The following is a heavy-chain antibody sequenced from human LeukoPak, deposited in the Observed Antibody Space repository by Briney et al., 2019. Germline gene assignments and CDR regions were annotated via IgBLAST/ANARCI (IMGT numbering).Heavy chain of an antibody. D-gene: IGHD3-22*01. Sequence: GASVKVSCKASVYTFTTYGISWVRQAPGQGREWMGWISGYNGNTKYAQKLQGRATMTTDTSTSTAYMELRSLRSDDTAVYYCARERPKTPYYDSSGYWADWGQGTLVTVSS. J-gene: IGHJ4*02. CDR2: ISGYNGNT. CDR1: VYTFTTYG. CDR3: ARERPKTPYYDSSGYWAD. V-gene: IGHV1-18*01.